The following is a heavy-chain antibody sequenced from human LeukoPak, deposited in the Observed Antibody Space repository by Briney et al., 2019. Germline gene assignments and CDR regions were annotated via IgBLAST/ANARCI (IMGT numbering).Heavy chain of an antibody. Sequence: PSETLSLTCTVSGGSISSYYWSWIRQPPGKGLEWIGYIYYSGSTNYNPSLKSRVTISVDTSKNQFSLKLSSVTAADTAVYYCARAGYSYVYYYYMDVWGKGTTVTISS. J-gene: IGHJ6*03. CDR1: GGSISSYY. CDR2: IYYSGST. CDR3: ARAGYSYVYYYYMDV. D-gene: IGHD5-18*01. V-gene: IGHV4-59*01.